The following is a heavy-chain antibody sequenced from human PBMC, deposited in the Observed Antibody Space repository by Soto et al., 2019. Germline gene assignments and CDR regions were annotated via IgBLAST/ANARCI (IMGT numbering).Heavy chain of an antibody. J-gene: IGHJ5*02. D-gene: IGHD3-10*01. CDR2: ISAYNGNT. CDR3: ARAVVRGVNCFDP. CDR1: GYTFTSYG. Sequence: WTSVKVSCKASGYTFTSYGISWVRQAPGQGLEWMGWISAYNGNTNYAQKLQGRVTMTTDTSTSTAYMELRSLRSDDTAVYYCARAVVRGVNCFDPWGQGTLVTVSS. V-gene: IGHV1-18*04.